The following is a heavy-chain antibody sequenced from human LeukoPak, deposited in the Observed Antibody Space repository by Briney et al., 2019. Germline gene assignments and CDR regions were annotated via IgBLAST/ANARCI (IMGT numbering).Heavy chain of an antibody. CDR2: IIPIFGTA. CDR3: ARGSRDGYNKITYYFDY. J-gene: IGHJ4*02. D-gene: IGHD5-24*01. Sequence: ASVKVSCKASGGTFSSYAISWVRQAPGQGLGWMGGIIPIFGTANYAQKFQGRVTITADKSTSTAYMELSSPRSEDTAVYYCARGSRDGYNKITYYFDYWGQGTLVTVSS. CDR1: GGTFSSYA. V-gene: IGHV1-69*06.